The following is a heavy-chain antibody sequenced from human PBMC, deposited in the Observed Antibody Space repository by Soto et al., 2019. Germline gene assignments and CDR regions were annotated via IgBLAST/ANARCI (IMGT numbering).Heavy chain of an antibody. CDR1: GFIFSDYY. CDR3: ARVAVITAAGTSDY. J-gene: IGHJ4*02. V-gene: IGHV3-11*06. D-gene: IGHD6-13*01. Sequence: PGGSLRLSCAASGFIFSDYYMSWIRQVPGKGLEWVAYISGSSDSIPYADSVKGRFTISRDNAKNSLYLQMNSLRAEDTAVYYCARVAVITAAGTSDYWGQGTLVTVSS. CDR2: ISGSSDSI.